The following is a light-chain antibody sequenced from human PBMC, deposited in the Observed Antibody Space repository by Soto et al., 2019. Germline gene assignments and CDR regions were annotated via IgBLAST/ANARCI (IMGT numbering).Light chain of an antibody. CDR3: AAWDDSLDGYV. Sequence: QSVLTQPPSASGTPGQRVTVSCSGSSSNIGSNTVNWYQQLPGPAPKLLIYSNNQRPSGVPDRFSGSKSGTSASLAISGLQSEDEGDYYCAAWDDSLDGYVFGTGTEVTVL. J-gene: IGLJ1*01. CDR1: SSNIGSNT. V-gene: IGLV1-44*01. CDR2: SNN.